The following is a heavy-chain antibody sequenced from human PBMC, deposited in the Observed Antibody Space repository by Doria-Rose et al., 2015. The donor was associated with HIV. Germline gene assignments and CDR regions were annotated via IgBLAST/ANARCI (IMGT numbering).Heavy chain of an antibody. CDR1: GVSLSSPGMG. D-gene: IGHD6-13*01. CDR3: ARIKSSRWYHKYYFDF. Sequence: QVTLKESGPVLVKPTETLTLTCTVSGVSLSSPGMGGSWIRQPPGKALEWLANIFSDDERSYKTSLKSRLTISRGTSKSQVVLTMTDMDPVDTATYYCARIKSSRWYHKYYFDFWGQGTLVIVPA. V-gene: IGHV2-26*01. J-gene: IGHJ4*02. CDR2: IFSDDER.